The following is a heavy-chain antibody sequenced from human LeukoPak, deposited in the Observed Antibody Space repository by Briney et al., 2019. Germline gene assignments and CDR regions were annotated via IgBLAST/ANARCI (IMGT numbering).Heavy chain of an antibody. CDR1: GGTFSSYA. CDR3: ATGGDEYSSSSEYFQH. V-gene: IGHV1-69*01. D-gene: IGHD6-6*01. CDR2: IMPIFGTA. Sequence: GSSVNVSGKASGGTFSSYAISWVRQAAGQGLEWMGGIMPIFGTANYAQKFQGRVTITADESTSTGYMDLSSLRSEDTAVYYSATGGDEYSSSSEYFQHWGQGTLVTVSS. J-gene: IGHJ1*01.